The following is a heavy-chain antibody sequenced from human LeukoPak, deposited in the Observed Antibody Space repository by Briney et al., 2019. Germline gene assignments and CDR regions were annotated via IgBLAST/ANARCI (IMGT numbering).Heavy chain of an antibody. Sequence: PGGSLRLSCAASGFTFSSHSMNWVRQAPGKGLEWVSSISLSSNYIYYADSVKGRFTTSRDNAQKSLYLQMNNLRAEDTAVYYCVRDQSYYRLDASDIWGQGTVVAVSS. CDR2: ISLSSNYI. D-gene: IGHD3-22*01. V-gene: IGHV3-21*01. CDR1: GFTFSSHS. CDR3: VRDQSYYRLDASDI. J-gene: IGHJ3*02.